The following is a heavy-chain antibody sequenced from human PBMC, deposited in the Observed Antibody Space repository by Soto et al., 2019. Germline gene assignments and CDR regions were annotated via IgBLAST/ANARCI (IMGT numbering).Heavy chain of an antibody. J-gene: IGHJ4*02. D-gene: IGHD3-22*01. Sequence: SETLSLTCAVSGGSISSSNWWSWVRQPPGKGLEWIGYIYHSGSTYYNPSLKSRVTISVDTSKNQFSLKLSSVTAADTAVYYCARDSASYYYDSSGHETPPIFDYWGQGTLVTVSS. CDR1: GGSISSSNW. CDR2: IYHSGST. V-gene: IGHV4-4*02. CDR3: ARDSASYYYDSSGHETPPIFDY.